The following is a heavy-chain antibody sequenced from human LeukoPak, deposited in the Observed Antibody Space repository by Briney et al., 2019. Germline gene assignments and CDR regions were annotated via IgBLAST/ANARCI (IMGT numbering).Heavy chain of an antibody. J-gene: IGHJ4*02. Sequence: GGSLRLSCAASGFTVSSNYMSWVRQAPGKGLEWVSVIYSGGSTYYADSVKGRFTISRDNSKTTLYLQMNSLRAKDTAVYYCAREMATVFDYWGQGTLVTVSS. V-gene: IGHV3-53*01. D-gene: IGHD5-24*01. CDR1: GFTVSSNY. CDR3: AREMATVFDY. CDR2: IYSGGST.